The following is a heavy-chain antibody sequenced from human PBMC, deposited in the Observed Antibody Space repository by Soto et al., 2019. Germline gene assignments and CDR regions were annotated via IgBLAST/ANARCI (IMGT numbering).Heavy chain of an antibody. V-gene: IGHV3-48*03. CDR1: GCTFSSHE. CDR2: ISGSGSTI. CDR3: ARGGVY. D-gene: IGHD2-8*01. Sequence: PGGSLRVSCEATGCTFSSHEMNWIRQTPGKRLEWIAKISGSGSTINYADSVKGRFTISRDNVQRTLHLQMDSLRVEDTGVYYCARGGVYWGRGTLVTVSS. J-gene: IGHJ1*01.